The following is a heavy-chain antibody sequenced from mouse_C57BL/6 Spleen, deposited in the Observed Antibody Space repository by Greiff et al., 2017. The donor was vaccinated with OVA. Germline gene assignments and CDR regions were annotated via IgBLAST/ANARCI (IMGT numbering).Heavy chain of an antibody. CDR3: ARVSNLDY. CDR2: IYPGDGDT. J-gene: IGHJ2*01. Sequence: QVQLKESGPELVKPGASVKISCKASGYAFSSSWMNWVKQRPGKGLEWIGRIYPGDGDTNYNGKFKGKATLTADKSSSTAYMQLSSLTSEDSAVYFCARVSNLDYWGQGTTLTVSS. CDR1: GYAFSSSW. D-gene: IGHD2-5*01. V-gene: IGHV1-82*01.